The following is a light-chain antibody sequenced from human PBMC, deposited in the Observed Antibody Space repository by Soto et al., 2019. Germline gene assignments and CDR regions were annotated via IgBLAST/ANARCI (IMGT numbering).Light chain of an antibody. CDR3: HQYNNWPPHT. J-gene: IGKJ2*01. CDR2: GAS. V-gene: IGKV3-15*01. CDR1: QYVGNN. Sequence: VLTQSPATLSVSPGDRATLSCRASQYVGNNLAWYQQKPGQAPRLLIYGASSGATGLPARFSASGSGTEFTLTISSLQSEDFAVYYCHQYNNWPPHTFGQGTKLEI.